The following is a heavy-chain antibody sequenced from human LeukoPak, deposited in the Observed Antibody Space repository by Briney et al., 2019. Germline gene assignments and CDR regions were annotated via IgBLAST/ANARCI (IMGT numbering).Heavy chain of an antibody. J-gene: IGHJ4*02. CDR1: GYTFTSYG. V-gene: IGHV1-18*01. CDR2: ISAYNGKT. D-gene: IGHD4-17*01. CDR3: ARDGPDYGDYINFDY. Sequence: ASVKVSCKASGYTFTSYGITWVRQAPGQGPEWMAWISAYNGKTNYAQRFQGRVTMTTDTSTSTAYMELRSLRSDDTAVYYCARDGPDYGDYINFDYWGQGTLVTVSS.